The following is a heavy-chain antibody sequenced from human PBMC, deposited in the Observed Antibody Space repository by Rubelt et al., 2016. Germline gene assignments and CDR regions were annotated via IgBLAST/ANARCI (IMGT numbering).Heavy chain of an antibody. D-gene: IGHD6-6*01. CDR2: FDPEDGET. J-gene: IGHJ6*02. CDR3: ARHLYSSSSYYYGMDV. Sequence: GGFDPEDGETIYAQKFQGRVTMTEDTSTDTAYMELSSLRSEDTAVYYCARHLYSSSSYYYGMDVWGQGTTVTVSS. V-gene: IGHV1-24*01.